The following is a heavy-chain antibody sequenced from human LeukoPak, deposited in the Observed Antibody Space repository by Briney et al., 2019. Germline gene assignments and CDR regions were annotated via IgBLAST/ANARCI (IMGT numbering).Heavy chain of an antibody. Sequence: SETLSLTCTVSGGSISSYYWSWIRQPAGKGLEWIGRIYTSGSTNYNASLKSRVTISVDTSKNQFSLKLSSVTVADTAVYYCARVGEAVAGYYYYYGMDVWGQGTTVTVSS. CDR3: ARVGEAVAGYYYYYGMDV. CDR2: IYTSGST. J-gene: IGHJ6*02. D-gene: IGHD6-19*01. V-gene: IGHV4-4*07. CDR1: GGSISSYY.